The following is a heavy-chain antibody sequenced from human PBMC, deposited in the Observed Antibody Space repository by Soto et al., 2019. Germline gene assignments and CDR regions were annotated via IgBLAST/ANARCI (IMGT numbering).Heavy chain of an antibody. CDR1: GFTFSSYS. D-gene: IGHD3-22*01. Sequence: EVQLVESGGGLVKPGGSLRLSCAASGFTFSSYSMNWVRQAPGKGLEWVSSISSSSSYISYADSVKGRFTISRDNATNSLDPQMDRMRAKDTAVYYRARVSAEYYVSSGPLCWGQGTLVTVSS. V-gene: IGHV3-21*01. CDR2: ISSSSSYI. CDR3: ARVSAEYYVSSGPLC. J-gene: IGHJ4*02.